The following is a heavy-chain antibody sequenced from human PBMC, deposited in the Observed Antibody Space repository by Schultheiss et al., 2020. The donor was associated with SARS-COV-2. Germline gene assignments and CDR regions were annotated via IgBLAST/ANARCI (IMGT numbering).Heavy chain of an antibody. D-gene: IGHD4-17*01. V-gene: IGHV4-34*01. J-gene: IGHJ4*02. Sequence: SETLSLTCAVYGGSFSGYYWSWIRQPPGKGLEWIGEINHSGSTNYNPSLKSRVTISVDTSKNQFSLKLSSVTAADTAVYYCARQSGGTVTERDFDYWGQGTLVTVSS. CDR1: GGSFSGYY. CDR3: ARQSGGTVTERDFDY. CDR2: INHSGST.